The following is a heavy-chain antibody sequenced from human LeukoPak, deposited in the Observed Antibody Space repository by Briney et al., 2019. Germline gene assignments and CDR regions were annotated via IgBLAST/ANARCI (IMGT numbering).Heavy chain of an antibody. J-gene: IGHJ4*02. CDR2: IIASLDTT. V-gene: IGHV1-69*06. D-gene: IGHD1-26*01. Sequence: SVKVSCKASGGTFSNNGLSWVRQAPGQGLEWMGGIIASLDTTKHAQKCQGRVTITAVKSTSTVYMGLSSLRSEDTAVYYCARESSGTYFLDYFDYWGQGTLVTVSS. CDR1: GGTFSNNG. CDR3: ARESSGTYFLDYFDY.